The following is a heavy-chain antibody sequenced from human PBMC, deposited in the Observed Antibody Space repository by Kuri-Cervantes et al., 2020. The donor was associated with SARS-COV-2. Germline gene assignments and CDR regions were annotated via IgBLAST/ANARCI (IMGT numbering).Heavy chain of an antibody. CDR1: GGSISSYY. D-gene: IGHD6-19*01. J-gene: IGHJ2*01. Sequence: SETLSLTCTVSGGSISSYYWRWIRQPAGKGLEWIGRIYTSGSTNYNPSLKSRITMSVDTSKNQFSLKLSSVTAADTAVYSWARSRIAVADWYFDLWGSGTPVTVSS. CDR3: ARSRIAVADWYFDL. V-gene: IGHV4-4*07. CDR2: IYTSGST.